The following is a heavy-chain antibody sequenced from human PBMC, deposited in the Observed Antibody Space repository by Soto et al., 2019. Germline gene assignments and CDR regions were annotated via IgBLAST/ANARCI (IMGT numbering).Heavy chain of an antibody. CDR2: IWYDGSNK. CDR3: ARSGWLPHYWYFDL. V-gene: IGHV3-33*01. Sequence: GGSLRLSCAASGFTFSSYGMHWVRQAPGKGLEWVAVIWYDGSNKYYADSVKGRFTISRDNSKNTLYLQMNSLRAEDTAVYYCARSGWLPHYWYFDLWGRGTLVTVSS. J-gene: IGHJ2*01. CDR1: GFTFSSYG. D-gene: IGHD6-19*01.